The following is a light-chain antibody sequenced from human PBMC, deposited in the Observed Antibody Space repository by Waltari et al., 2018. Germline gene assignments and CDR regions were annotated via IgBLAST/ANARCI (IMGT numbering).Light chain of an antibody. J-gene: IGKJ1*01. Sequence: QSTQSPSSPSASVGDRVTIPCRASQGICDYLAWYQQKPGKAPTLLSYAASTWQSWAPSRLSGRRSGPDFTRTSSSQEPEDCATDDCQLLNSDQWTSGQAAKVELK. CDR2: AAS. CDR1: QGICDY. V-gene: IGKV1-9*01. CDR3: QLLNSDQWT.